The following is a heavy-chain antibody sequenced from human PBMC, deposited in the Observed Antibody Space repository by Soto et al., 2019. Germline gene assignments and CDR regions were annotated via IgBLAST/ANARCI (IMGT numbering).Heavy chain of an antibody. V-gene: IGHV5-10-1*01. D-gene: IGHD6-19*01. CDR1: GYSFTSYW. CDR2: IDPSDSYT. Sequence: GESLKISCKGSGYSFTSYWISWVRQMPGKGLEWMGRIDPSDSYTNYSPSFQGHVTISADKSISTAYLQWSSLKASDTAMYYCARQEQWLVRGSYYYGMDVWGQGTTVTVSS. CDR3: ARQEQWLVRGSYYYGMDV. J-gene: IGHJ6*02.